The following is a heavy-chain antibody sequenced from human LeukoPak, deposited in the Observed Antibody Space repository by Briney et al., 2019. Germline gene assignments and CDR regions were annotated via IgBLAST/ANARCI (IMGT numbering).Heavy chain of an antibody. CDR2: IYPGDSDT. CDR1: GYSFTTYW. CDR3: ARRSPMYSSSPFDY. J-gene: IGHJ4*02. Sequence: GESLKISCKGSGYSFTTYWIGWVRQMPGKGLEWMGTIYPGDSDTRYSPSFQGQVTISADKSISTAYLQWSSLKASDTAIYYCARRSPMYSSSPFDYWGQGTLVTVSS. V-gene: IGHV5-51*01. D-gene: IGHD6-13*01.